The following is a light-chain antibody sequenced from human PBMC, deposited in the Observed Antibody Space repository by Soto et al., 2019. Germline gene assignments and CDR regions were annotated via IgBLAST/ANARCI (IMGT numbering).Light chain of an antibody. CDR1: GNDVGTYNL. CDR2: ETK. Sequence: QSVLTQPASVTGSPGQSITISCTGTGNDVGTYNLVSWYRRHPGKAPKLLIYETKKRPSGIPNRFSGSKSGNTASLTISGLQPEDEAEYSCCSSAGSSTYVFGNGKKVTV. J-gene: IGLJ1*01. CDR3: CSSAGSSTYV. V-gene: IGLV2-23*01.